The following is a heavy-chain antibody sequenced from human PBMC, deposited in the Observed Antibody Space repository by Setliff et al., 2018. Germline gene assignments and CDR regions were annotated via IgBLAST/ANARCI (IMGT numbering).Heavy chain of an antibody. CDR1: GESISDSY. Sequence: SETLSLTCGVYGESISDSYWSWIRQPPGKGLEWIGEINHSGSTNYNPSLKSRVTISVDTSKNQFSLKLSSVTAADTALYYCTVYNTGSSKDHYWGQGTPVTVSS. CDR2: INHSGST. D-gene: IGHD2-8*02. J-gene: IGHJ4*02. V-gene: IGHV4-34*01. CDR3: TVYNTGSSKDHY.